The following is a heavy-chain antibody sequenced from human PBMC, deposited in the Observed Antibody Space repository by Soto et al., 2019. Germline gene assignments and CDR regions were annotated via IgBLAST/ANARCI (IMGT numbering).Heavy chain of an antibody. J-gene: IGHJ4*02. CDR1: GFTFSNAW. CDR3: TTRPLAGLDY. Sequence: PGGSLRLSCAASGFTFSNAWMNWVRQAPGKGLEWVGRIKSKTGGGTTDYAAPVKGRFTISRDDSKNTLYLQMNSLKTEDTAVYYCTTRPLAGLDYWGQGTLVTGLL. CDR2: IKSKTGGGTT. D-gene: IGHD2-15*01. V-gene: IGHV3-15*07.